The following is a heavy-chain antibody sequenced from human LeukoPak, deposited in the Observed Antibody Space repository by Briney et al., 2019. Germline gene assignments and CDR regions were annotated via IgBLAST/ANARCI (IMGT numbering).Heavy chain of an antibody. CDR2: ISGSGGST. Sequence: GGSLRLSCAASGFTFSSYAMSWVRQAPGRGLEWVSAISGSGGSTYYADSVKGRFTISRDNSKNTLYLQMNSLRAEDTAVYYCAKDLLPTTVTLFDYWGQGTLVTVSS. V-gene: IGHV3-23*01. CDR1: GFTFSSYA. D-gene: IGHD4-17*01. CDR3: AKDLLPTTVTLFDY. J-gene: IGHJ4*02.